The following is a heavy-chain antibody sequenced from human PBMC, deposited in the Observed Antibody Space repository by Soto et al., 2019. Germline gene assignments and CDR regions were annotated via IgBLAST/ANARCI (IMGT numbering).Heavy chain of an antibody. J-gene: IGHJ4*02. D-gene: IGHD4-17*01. CDR3: ARRTNYGDYSFDY. Sequence: QLQLQESGPGLVKPSDTLSLTCTVSGGSISTDSHYWGWIRQPPGKGLEWIGSVYYAGSTYKNPSLHSRAPXSXDPXKTPFSLTLNSVTAADTAVYYCARRTNYGDYSFDYWGQGTLVTVSS. CDR1: GGSISTDSHY. V-gene: IGHV4-39*02. CDR2: VYYAGST.